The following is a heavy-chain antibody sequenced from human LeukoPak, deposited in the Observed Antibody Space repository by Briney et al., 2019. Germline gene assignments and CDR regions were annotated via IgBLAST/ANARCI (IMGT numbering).Heavy chain of an antibody. CDR2: ISSNGGST. CDR1: GFTFSSYA. J-gene: IGHJ3*02. V-gene: IGHV3-64D*06. CDR3: VRSAATSYDAFDI. D-gene: IGHD6-25*01. Sequence: GGSLRLSCSASGFTFSSYAMHWARQAPGKGLEYVSAISSNGGSTYYADSVKGRFTISRDNSKNTLYLQMSSLRAGDTAVYYCVRSAATSYDAFDIWGQGTMVTVSS.